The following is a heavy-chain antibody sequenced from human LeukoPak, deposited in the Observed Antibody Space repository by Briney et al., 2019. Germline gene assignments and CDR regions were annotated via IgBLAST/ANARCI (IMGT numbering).Heavy chain of an antibody. D-gene: IGHD3-22*01. CDR3: NTYYYNSGGYGGFDY. V-gene: IGHV3-15*01. Sequence: GGSLRLSCVASEFTFSNAWMSWVRQAPGKGLEWVGRIKSKTDGGTTDYAAPVKGRLTISRDDSKNTLYLQMNSLKTEDTAVYYCNTYYYNSGGYGGFDYWGQGTLVTVSS. CDR2: IKSKTDGGTT. CDR1: EFTFSNAW. J-gene: IGHJ4*02.